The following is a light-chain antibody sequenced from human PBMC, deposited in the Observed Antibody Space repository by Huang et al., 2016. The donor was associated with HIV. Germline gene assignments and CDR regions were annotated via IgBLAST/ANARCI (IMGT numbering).Light chain of an antibody. CDR2: GAS. V-gene: IGKV3-15*01. J-gene: IGKJ4*01. CDR3: QQYNNWPLT. CDR1: QSIGRN. Sequence: EIVMTQSPATLSVSPGKRGTLSCRASQSIGRNVSWYQQKPGQTPRLLISGASTRAADIPVRFSGSGSGTDFALNISSLQSEDFAVYYCQQYNNWPLTFGGGTKVEIK.